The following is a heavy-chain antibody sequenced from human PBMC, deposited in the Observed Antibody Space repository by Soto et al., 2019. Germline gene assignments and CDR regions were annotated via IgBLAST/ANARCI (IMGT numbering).Heavy chain of an antibody. J-gene: IGHJ6*02. CDR2: ISTYNGDT. CDR1: GYTFSTSG. V-gene: IGHV1-18*01. CDR3: ARAGAAPYYYYGMDV. D-gene: IGHD2-15*01. Sequence: VQLVQSGAEVRKPGASVKVSCKASGYTFSTSGMSWLRQAPGQGLEWMGWISTYNGDTNDAPKFQDRVTMTSDTSTSTVYMELRSLRSDDTVVYYCARAGAAPYYYYGMDVWGQGTRVTVSS.